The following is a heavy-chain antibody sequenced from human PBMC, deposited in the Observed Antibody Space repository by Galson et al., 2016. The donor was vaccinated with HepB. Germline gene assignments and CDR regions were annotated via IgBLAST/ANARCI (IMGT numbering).Heavy chain of an antibody. CDR3: ARDGSEHGRSSGGGMDV. D-gene: IGHD6-6*01. V-gene: IGHV3-53*01. Sequence: SLRLSCAASGLIVRSNFMTWVRQGPGKGLEWVATIYNDGDTFYADSVKGRFSISRHNSNNILYLQMSNVTPDDTVVYYCARDGSEHGRSSGGGMDVWGQGTTVTVSS. CDR1: GLIVRSNF. CDR2: IYNDGDT. J-gene: IGHJ6*02.